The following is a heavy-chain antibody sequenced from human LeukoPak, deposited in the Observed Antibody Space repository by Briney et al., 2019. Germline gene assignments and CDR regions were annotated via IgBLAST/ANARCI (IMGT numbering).Heavy chain of an antibody. CDR1: GYTFTGYY. V-gene: IGHV1-2*02. D-gene: IGHD5-18*01. CDR2: INPNSGGT. Sequence: ASVTVSCKASGYTFTGYYMHWVRQAPGQGLEWMGWINPNSGGTKYAQTFKGRATMTRDTSISTAYMELSSLRSDDTAVYYCARDGDTYGYYYYGMDVWGQGTTVTVSS. J-gene: IGHJ6*02. CDR3: ARDGDTYGYYYYGMDV.